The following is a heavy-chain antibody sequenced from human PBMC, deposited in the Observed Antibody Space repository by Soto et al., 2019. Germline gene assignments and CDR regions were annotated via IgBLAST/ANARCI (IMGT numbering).Heavy chain of an antibody. D-gene: IGHD1-7*01. CDR2: IIPIFGTA. V-gene: IGHV1-69*01. CDR3: ARDGPGDNWNYGGYYYYGMDV. CDR1: GGTFSSYA. J-gene: IGHJ6*02. Sequence: QVQLVQSGAEVKKPGSSVKVSCKASGGTFSSYAISWVRQAPGQGLEWMGGIIPIFGTANYGQKFKGRVTITADESTSTDYMELSSLRSEDTAVYYCARDGPGDNWNYGGYYYYGMDVWGQGTTVTVSS.